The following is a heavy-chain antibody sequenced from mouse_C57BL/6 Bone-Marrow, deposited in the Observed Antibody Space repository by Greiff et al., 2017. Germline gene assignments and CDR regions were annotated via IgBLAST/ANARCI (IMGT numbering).Heavy chain of an antibody. CDR2: INPYNGDT. Sequence: EVKLMESGPELVKPGDSVKISCKASGYSFTGYFMNWVMQSHGKSLEWIGRINPYNGDTFYNQKFKGKATLTVDKSSSTAHMELRSLTSEDSAVYYCAREGITTVVEGVYAMDYWGQGTSVTVSS. J-gene: IGHJ4*01. V-gene: IGHV1-20*01. CDR3: AREGITTVVEGVYAMDY. D-gene: IGHD1-1*01. CDR1: GYSFTGYF.